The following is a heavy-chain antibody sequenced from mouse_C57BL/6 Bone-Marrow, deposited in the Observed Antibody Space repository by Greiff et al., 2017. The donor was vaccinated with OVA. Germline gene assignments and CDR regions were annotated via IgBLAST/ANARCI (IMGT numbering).Heavy chain of an antibody. D-gene: IGHD1-1*01. CDR3: ARRGDYGSGAIDY. Sequence: QVQLQQPGAELVRPGSSVKLSCKASGYTFTSYWMHWVKQRPIQGLEWIGNIDPSDSETHYNQKFKDKATLTVDKSSSTAYMQLSSLTSEDSAVYYCARRGDYGSGAIDYWGQGTSVTVSS. CDR1: GYTFTSYW. V-gene: IGHV1-52*01. J-gene: IGHJ4*01. CDR2: IDPSDSET.